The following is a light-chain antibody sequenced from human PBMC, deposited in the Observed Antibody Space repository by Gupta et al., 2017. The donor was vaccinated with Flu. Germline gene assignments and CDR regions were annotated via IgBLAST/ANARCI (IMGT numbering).Light chain of an antibody. CDR1: STNIGNNY. J-gene: IGLJ1*01. V-gene: IGLV1-51*01. CDR2: DKN. Sequence: KVTISCSGSSTNIGNNYGSWYQQHPGTAPKLLMYDKNKRPSGIPDRCSGSKSGRAATLGTTGRQTGDEADDYCGTWDSSLSVYVFGTGTKVTVL. CDR3: GTWDSSLSVYV.